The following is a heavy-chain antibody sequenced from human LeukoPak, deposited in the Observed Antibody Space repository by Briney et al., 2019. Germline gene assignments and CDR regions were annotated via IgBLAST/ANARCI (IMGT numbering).Heavy chain of an antibody. Sequence: GGSLRLSCAASGFTFSSYWMHWVRQAPGKGLVWVSRINSDGSSTSYADSVKGRFTISRDNAKNTLYLQKNSLRAEDTAVYYCARAIRYFDWLLPDDAFDIWGQGTMVTVSS. CDR1: GFTFSSYW. J-gene: IGHJ3*02. CDR2: INSDGSST. V-gene: IGHV3-74*01. D-gene: IGHD3-9*01. CDR3: ARAIRYFDWLLPDDAFDI.